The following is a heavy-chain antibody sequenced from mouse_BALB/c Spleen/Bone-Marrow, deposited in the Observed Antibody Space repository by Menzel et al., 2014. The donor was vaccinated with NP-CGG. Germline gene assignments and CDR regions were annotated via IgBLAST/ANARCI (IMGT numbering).Heavy chain of an antibody. CDR3: ARDNYYVSSTGFAY. J-gene: IGHJ3*01. CDR1: GYAFTSYN. Sequence: EVQLQQSGPELVKPGASVKVSCKASGYAFTSYNMYWVKQSHGKSLEWIGYIDPYNGGTSYNQKFKGKATLTVDKSSSTAYMHLNSLTSEDSAVYYCARDNYYVSSTGFAYWGQGTLVTVSA. CDR2: IDPYNGGT. D-gene: IGHD1-1*01. V-gene: IGHV1S135*01.